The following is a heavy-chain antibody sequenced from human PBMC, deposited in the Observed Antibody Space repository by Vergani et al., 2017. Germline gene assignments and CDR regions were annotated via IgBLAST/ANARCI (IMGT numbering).Heavy chain of an antibody. CDR3: ARISGTIFGVVGFDY. CDR2: ISSSSSYI. CDR1: GFTFSSYS. V-gene: IGHV3-21*01. Sequence: EVQLVESGGGLVQPGRSLRLSCAASGFTFSSYSMNWVRQAPGKGLEWVSSISSSSSYIYYADSVKGRFTISRDNAKNSLYLQMNSLRAEDTAVYYCARISGTIFGVVGFDYWGQGTLVTVSS. J-gene: IGHJ4*02. D-gene: IGHD3-3*01.